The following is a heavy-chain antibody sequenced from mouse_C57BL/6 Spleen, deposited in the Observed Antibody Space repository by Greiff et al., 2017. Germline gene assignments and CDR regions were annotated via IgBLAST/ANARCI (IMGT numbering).Heavy chain of an antibody. CDR1: GFTFSDYG. CDR3: ARRDYYGSRGNYFDY. D-gene: IGHD1-1*01. CDR2: ISSGSSTI. J-gene: IGHJ2*01. V-gene: IGHV5-17*01. Sequence: EVQLVESGGGLVKPGGSLKLSCAASGFTFSDYGMHWVRQAPEKGLAWVAYISSGSSTIYYADTVKGRFTISRDNAKNTLFLQMTSLRSEDTAMYYCARRDYYGSRGNYFDYWGQGTTLTVSS.